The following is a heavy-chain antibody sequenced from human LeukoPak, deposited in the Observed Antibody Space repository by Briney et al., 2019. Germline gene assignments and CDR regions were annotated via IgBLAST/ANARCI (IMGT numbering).Heavy chain of an antibody. Sequence: EASVKVSCKASGGTFSSYAISWVRQAPGQGLEWMGGIIPIFGTANYAQKFQGRVTITADESTSTAYMELSSLRSEDTAVYYCARVMWENDQPAAFDIWGQGTMVTVSS. CDR1: GGTFSSYA. CDR2: IIPIFGTA. D-gene: IGHD1-1*01. J-gene: IGHJ3*02. V-gene: IGHV1-69*13. CDR3: ARVMWENDQPAAFDI.